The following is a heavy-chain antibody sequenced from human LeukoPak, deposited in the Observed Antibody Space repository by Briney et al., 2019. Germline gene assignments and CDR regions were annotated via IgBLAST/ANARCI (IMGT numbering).Heavy chain of an antibody. CDR3: AQGGTRAVVGATAYYYYYMDV. CDR1: GFTFSSYD. V-gene: IGHV3-23*01. J-gene: IGHJ6*03. CDR2: ISGRGGST. D-gene: IGHD2-15*01. Sequence: PGGSLRLSCAASGFTFSSYDMIWVRQAPGKGLEWVSAISGRGGSTYYADSVKGRFTISRDNSKHTLYLHMKRARAEDTAVDYRAQGGTRAVVGATAYYYYYMDVWGKGTKVTISS.